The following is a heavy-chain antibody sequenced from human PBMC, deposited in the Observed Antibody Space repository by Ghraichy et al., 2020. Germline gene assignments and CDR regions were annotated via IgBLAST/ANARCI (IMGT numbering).Heavy chain of an antibody. CDR1: GDSVSSQTAA. D-gene: IGHD3-3*01. CDR3: VRSEWLDYFDY. V-gene: IGHV6-1*01. CDR2: TYYRSDWYT. Sequence: SETLSLTCVISGDSVSSQTAAWNWIRQSPSRGLEWLGRTYYRSDWYTDYAVSLKGRISISPDTSRDQFTLRLNSVTPADTAVYYCVRSEWLDYFDYWGQGTLVTVSS. J-gene: IGHJ4*02.